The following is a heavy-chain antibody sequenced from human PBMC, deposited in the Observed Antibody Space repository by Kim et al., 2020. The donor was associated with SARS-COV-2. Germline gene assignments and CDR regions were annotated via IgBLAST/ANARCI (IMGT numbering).Heavy chain of an antibody. CDR2: IYTGGST. J-gene: IGHJ4*02. CDR3: ARAIAVAGRFDY. D-gene: IGHD6-19*01. V-gene: IGHV3-53*01. Sequence: GGSLRLSCAASGFTVSSNYMSWVRQAPGKGLEWVSVIYTGGSTYYADSLKGRFTISRDNSKNTLYLQMNSLRVDDTAVYYCARAIAVAGRFDYWGQGTLV. CDR1: GFTVSSNY.